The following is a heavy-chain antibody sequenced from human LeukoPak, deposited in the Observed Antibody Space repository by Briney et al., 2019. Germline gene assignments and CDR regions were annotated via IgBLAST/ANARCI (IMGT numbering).Heavy chain of an antibody. CDR3: ARDLRPSTSSFYRDF. D-gene: IGHD2/OR15-2a*01. J-gene: IGHJ4*02. Sequence: GGSLRLSCAASGFTFSSYWMSWVRHVSGKGLEWLATIKQDGSEKFYVASVEGRFTIFRDNAENSLYLQMNSLRAEDTAIYYCARDLRPSTSSFYRDFWGRGTLVTVSS. CDR2: IKQDGSEK. CDR1: GFTFSSYW. V-gene: IGHV3-7*01.